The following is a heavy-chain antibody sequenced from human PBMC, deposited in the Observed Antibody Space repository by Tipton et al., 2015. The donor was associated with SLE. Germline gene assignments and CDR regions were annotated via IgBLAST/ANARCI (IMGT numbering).Heavy chain of an antibody. V-gene: IGHV4-59*11. CDR3: ARAPDFGVVTGDAFDV. CDR2: IYYSGST. Sequence: TLSLTCTVSGGSISSHYWSWIRQSPGKGLEWIGYIYYSGSTNYNPSLKSRVSISVDTSKNQFSLRLTSVTATDTAVYYCARAPDFGVVTGDAFDVWGQGTVVTVSS. D-gene: IGHD3-3*01. CDR1: GGSISSHY. J-gene: IGHJ3*01.